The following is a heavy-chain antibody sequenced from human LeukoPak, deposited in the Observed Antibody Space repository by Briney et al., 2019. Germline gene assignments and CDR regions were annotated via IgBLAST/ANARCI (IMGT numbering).Heavy chain of an antibody. J-gene: IGHJ4*02. CDR3: AKVGHGATLDY. D-gene: IGHD2-15*01. V-gene: IGHV3-30*18. CDR1: GFTFSSYG. CDR2: ISYDGSNK. Sequence: PGRSLRLSCAASGFTFSSYGMHWVRQAPGKGLEWVAVISYDGSNKYYADSVKGRFTISRDNSKNTLYLQMNSLRAEDTAVYYCAKVGHGATLDYWGQGTLVTVSS.